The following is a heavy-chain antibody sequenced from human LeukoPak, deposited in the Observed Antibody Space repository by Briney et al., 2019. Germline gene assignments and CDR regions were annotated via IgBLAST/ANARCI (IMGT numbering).Heavy chain of an antibody. CDR2: ITNDGTTI. J-gene: IGHJ1*01. CDR1: GISFSSYV. V-gene: IGHV3-48*01. D-gene: IGHD3-10*01. CDR3: VRDGAVVTSGSYPWRYFQY. Sequence: GGSLRLACAASGISFSSYVMNWVRQAPGKGPEWLAYITNDGTTIYYADSVKGRFTISRDNAKKSLFLQMSSLRADDTAVYYCVRDGAVVTSGSYPWRYFQYWGQGTLVTVSS.